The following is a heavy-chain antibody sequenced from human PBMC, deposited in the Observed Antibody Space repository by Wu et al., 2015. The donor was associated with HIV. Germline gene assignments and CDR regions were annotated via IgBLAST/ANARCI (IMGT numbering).Heavy chain of an antibody. CDR2: INPLFGTT. CDR1: GDGFTSYA. Sequence: QAQLLQFGAEVKKPGSSVKVTCKASGDGFTSYAVSWMRQAPGQGLEWMGGINPLFGTTKHAQRFQDRVKFTTDESKSTVYMELSSLRSEDTAVYYCARNTDSVATSLYSLGVWGQGTTVTVSS. CDR3: ARNTDSVATSLYSLGV. J-gene: IGHJ6*02. D-gene: IGHD5-12*01. V-gene: IGHV1-69*05.